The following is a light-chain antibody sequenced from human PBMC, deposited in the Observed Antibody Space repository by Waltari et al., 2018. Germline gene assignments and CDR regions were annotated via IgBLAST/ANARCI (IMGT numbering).Light chain of an antibody. CDR2: EGT. J-gene: IGLJ2*01. CDR3: CSYASGSTII. CDR1: RRYVGSYNL. V-gene: IGLV2-23*01. Sequence: QSALTQPASVSGSTGQSITIPCHGTRRYVGSYNLVSWFQRRPGKAPELLIYEGTQRPSGVSNRFSGSKSGNTASLTISGLQAEDEADYYCCSYASGSTIIFGGGTKLTVL.